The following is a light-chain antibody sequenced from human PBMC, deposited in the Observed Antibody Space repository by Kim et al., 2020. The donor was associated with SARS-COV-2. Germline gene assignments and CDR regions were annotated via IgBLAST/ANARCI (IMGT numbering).Light chain of an antibody. Sequence: SYELAQPPSVSVAPGKTASITCGGNNIGSESVHWYQQKPGQAPVLVIYYDNDRPSGIPERFSGSHSGNTATLTISRVEAGDEADYYCQVWDSSSDHPVFGTGTKVTVL. CDR3: QVWDSSSDHPV. V-gene: IGLV3-21*01. J-gene: IGLJ1*01. CDR1: NIGSES. CDR2: YDN.